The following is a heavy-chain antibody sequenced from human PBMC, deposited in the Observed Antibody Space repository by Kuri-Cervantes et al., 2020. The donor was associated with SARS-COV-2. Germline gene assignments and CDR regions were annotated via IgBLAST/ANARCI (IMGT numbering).Heavy chain of an antibody. V-gene: IGHV4-39*01. J-gene: IGHJ4*02. Sequence: GSLRLSCTVSGGSISSSSYYWGWIRQPPGKGLEWIGSIYYSGSTYYNPSLKSRVTISVDTSKNQFSLKLSSVTAADTAVYYCARRIGSSSPYYYFDYWGQGAVVTVSS. D-gene: IGHD6-13*01. CDR3: ARRIGSSSPYYYFDY. CDR2: IYYSGST. CDR1: GGSISSSSYY.